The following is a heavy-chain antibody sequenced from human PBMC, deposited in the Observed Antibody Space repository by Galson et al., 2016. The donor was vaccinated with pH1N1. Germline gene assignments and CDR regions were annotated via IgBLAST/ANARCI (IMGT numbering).Heavy chain of an antibody. CDR1: GFTFSSYG. Sequence: SLRLSCAASGFTFSSYGMHWVRQAPGKGLEWVAVIWYDGSSKYYADSVKGRFTISRDNSKNTLYLQMNSLRAEDTAVYYCARGKSYYGDYLGYWGQGTLVTVSS. V-gene: IGHV3-33*01. D-gene: IGHD4-17*01. CDR2: IWYDGSSK. CDR3: ARGKSYYGDYLGY. J-gene: IGHJ4*02.